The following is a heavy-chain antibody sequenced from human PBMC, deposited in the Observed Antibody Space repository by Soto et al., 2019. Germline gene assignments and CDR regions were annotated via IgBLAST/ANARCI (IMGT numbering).Heavy chain of an antibody. CDR2: IYYSGST. Sequence: TSETLSLTCTVSGGSISSGGYYWSWIRQHPGKGLEWIGYIYYSGSTYYNPSLKSRVTISVDTSKNQFSLKLSSVTAADTAVYYFSRFLDYYDSSGYYYSWFEPWGQGTLVTVSS. CDR3: SRFLDYYDSSGYYYSWFEP. J-gene: IGHJ5*02. CDR1: GGSISSGGYY. D-gene: IGHD3-22*01. V-gene: IGHV4-31*03.